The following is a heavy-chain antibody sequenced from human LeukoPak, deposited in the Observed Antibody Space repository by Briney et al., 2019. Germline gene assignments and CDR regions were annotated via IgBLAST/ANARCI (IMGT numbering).Heavy chain of an antibody. D-gene: IGHD4-17*01. CDR3: ARVTTVTRGVYYYMDV. V-gene: IGHV4-34*01. Sequence: SETLSLTCAVYGGSFSGYYWSWIRQPPGKGLEWIGEINHSGSTNYNPSLKSRVTISVDTSKNQFSLKLSSVTAADTAVYYCARVTTVTRGVYYYMDVWGKGTTVTVSS. J-gene: IGHJ6*03. CDR2: INHSGST. CDR1: GGSFSGYY.